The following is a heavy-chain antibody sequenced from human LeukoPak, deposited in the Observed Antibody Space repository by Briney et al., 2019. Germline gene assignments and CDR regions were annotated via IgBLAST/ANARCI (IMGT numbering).Heavy chain of an antibody. D-gene: IGHD3-10*01. V-gene: IGHV3-11*06. J-gene: IGHJ6*04. Sequence: GGSLRLSCAACGFTFSDYYMSWIRQAPGKGLEWVSYISSSSYTNYADSVKGRFTISRDNAKNSLYLPLNSLRVEDTDVYYCERLNYYGSGSFWVDVWGKGTTVTVSS. CDR2: ISSSSYT. CDR1: GFTFSDYY. CDR3: ERLNYYGSGSFWVDV.